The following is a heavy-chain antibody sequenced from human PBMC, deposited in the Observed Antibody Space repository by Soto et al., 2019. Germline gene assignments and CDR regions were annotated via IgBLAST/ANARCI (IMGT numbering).Heavy chain of an antibody. CDR1: EFTFSTYW. CDR3: TGGSGWESES. D-gene: IGHD6-19*01. Sequence: EVQLVESGGGLVQPGGSLRLSCAVSEFTFSTYWMTWVRQAPGKGLEWVANIKEDGGEKHYLESVRGRFTISSDNAKKSLYLEMNSRRAQDTAVYYCTGGSGWESESWGQGTLVTVSS. V-gene: IGHV3-7*05. J-gene: IGHJ4*02. CDR2: IKEDGGEK.